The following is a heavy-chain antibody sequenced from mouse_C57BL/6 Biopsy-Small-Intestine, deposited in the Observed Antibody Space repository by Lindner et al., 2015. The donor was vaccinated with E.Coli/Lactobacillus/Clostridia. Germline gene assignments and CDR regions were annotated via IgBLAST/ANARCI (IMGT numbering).Heavy chain of an antibody. Sequence: VQLQESGPELVKPGASVKMSCKASGYTFTSYVIHWVNQKPGQGLEWIGYINPYNDGTKYNEKFKGKATLTSDKSSSTAYMDLSSLTSEDSAVYYCARSVSPYYSMDYRGQGTSVTVSS. J-gene: IGHJ4*01. V-gene: IGHV1-14*01. CDR1: GYTFTSYV. CDR2: INPYNDGT. D-gene: IGHD6-2*01. CDR3: ARSVSPYYSMDY.